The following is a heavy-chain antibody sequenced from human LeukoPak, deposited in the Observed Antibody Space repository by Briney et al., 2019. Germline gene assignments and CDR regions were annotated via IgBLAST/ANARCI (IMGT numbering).Heavy chain of an antibody. CDR3: ASSLEGDGYMTPY. V-gene: IGHV3-21*01. Sequence: PGGSLRLSCIASGFTFSTCSMNWFRQAPGKGLEWVSSMSSDSVYIYYADSVKGRFIISRDNAENSLYLQMNSLRAEDTAMYYCASSLEGDGYMTPYWGQGTLVTVSS. D-gene: IGHD5-24*01. J-gene: IGHJ4*02. CDR1: GFTFSTCS. CDR2: MSSDSVYI.